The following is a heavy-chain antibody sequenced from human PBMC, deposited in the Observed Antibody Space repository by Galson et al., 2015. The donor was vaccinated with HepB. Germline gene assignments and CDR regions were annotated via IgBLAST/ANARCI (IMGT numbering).Heavy chain of an antibody. J-gene: IGHJ5*02. CDR2: IWYDGSNK. Sequence: SLRLSCAASGFTFSSYGMHWVRQAPGKGLEWVAVIWYDGSNKYYADSVKGRFTISRDNSKNTLYLQMNSLRAEDTAVYYCAREFAMNDSSGYYLPWWFDPWGQGTLVTVSS. D-gene: IGHD3-22*01. CDR1: GFTFSSYG. CDR3: AREFAMNDSSGYYLPWWFDP. V-gene: IGHV3-33*01.